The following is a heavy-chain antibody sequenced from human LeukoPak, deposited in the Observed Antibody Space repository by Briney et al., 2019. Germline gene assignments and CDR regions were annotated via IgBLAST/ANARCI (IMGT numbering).Heavy chain of an antibody. Sequence: GGSLRLSCAASGFTFSSYEMKWVRQAPGKGLEWVSYISSSGSTIYYADSVKGRFTISRDNAKNSLYLQMNSLRAEDTAVYYCARGNVERKQYYYFDYGGKETLVT. CDR1: GFTFSSYE. CDR3: ARGNVERKQYYYFDY. D-gene: IGHD2/OR15-2a*01. V-gene: IGHV3-48*03. CDR2: ISSSGSTI. J-gene: IGHJ4*02.